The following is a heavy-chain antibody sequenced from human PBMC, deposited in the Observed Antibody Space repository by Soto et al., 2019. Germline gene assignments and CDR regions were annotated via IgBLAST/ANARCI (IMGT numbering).Heavy chain of an antibody. J-gene: IGHJ4*02. CDR2: IRNKANSYTT. CDR1: GFTFSDHY. Sequence: GGSLRLSCAASGFTFSDHYMDWVRQAPGKGLEWVGRIRNKANSYTTEYAASVKGRFTISRDDSRNSLYLQMNSLKTEDSAMYYCTRAGILTTPYYFDYWGQGTLVTVSS. D-gene: IGHD2-21*01. V-gene: IGHV3-72*01. CDR3: TRAGILTTPYYFDY.